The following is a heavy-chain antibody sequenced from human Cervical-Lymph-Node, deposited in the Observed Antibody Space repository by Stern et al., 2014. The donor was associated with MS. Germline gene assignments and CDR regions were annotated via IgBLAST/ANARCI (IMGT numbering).Heavy chain of an antibody. D-gene: IGHD2-15*01. CDR3: ARPECTGGSCYSSWFDP. V-gene: IGHV3-7*01. CDR1: GFTFSSYW. Sequence: EVQLVESGGGLVQPGGSLRLSCAASGFTFSSYWMSWVRQAPGKGQEWVANIKQDGSQKYYVDSVKGRFPISRDNAKNSLYLQMNSLRAEDTAVYYCARPECTGGSCYSSWFDPWGQGTLVTVSS. CDR2: IKQDGSQK. J-gene: IGHJ5*02.